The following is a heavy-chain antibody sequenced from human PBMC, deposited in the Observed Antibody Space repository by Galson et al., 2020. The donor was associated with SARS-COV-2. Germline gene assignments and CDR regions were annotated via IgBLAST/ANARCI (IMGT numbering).Heavy chain of an antibody. CDR3: ARGGDSSGWSRRSYYYYGMDV. J-gene: IGHJ6*02. CDR2: IYTSGST. Sequence: SETLSLTCTVSGGSISSYYWSWIRQPAGKGLEWIGRIYTSGSTNYNPSLKSRVTMSVDTSKNQFSLKLSSVTAADTAVYYCARGGDSSGWSRRSYYYYGMDVWGQGTTVTVSS. D-gene: IGHD6-19*01. V-gene: IGHV4-4*07. CDR1: GGSISSYY.